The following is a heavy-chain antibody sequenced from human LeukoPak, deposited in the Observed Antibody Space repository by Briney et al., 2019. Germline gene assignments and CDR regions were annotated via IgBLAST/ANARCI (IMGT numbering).Heavy chain of an antibody. J-gene: IGHJ5*02. CDR2: ISGSGGST. Sequence: PGGSLRLSCAASRFTFSSYAMSWVRQAPGKGLEWVSAISGSGGSTYYADSVKGRFTISRDNSKNTLYLQMNSLGAEDTAIYYCAKDGGYYYGSGSYFWFDPWGQGTLVTVSS. D-gene: IGHD3-10*01. V-gene: IGHV3-23*01. CDR3: AKDGGYYYGSGSYFWFDP. CDR1: RFTFSSYA.